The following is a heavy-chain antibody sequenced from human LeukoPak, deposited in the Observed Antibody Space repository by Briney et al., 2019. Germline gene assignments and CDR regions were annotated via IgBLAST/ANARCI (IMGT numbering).Heavy chain of an antibody. CDR3: AKDPIVFNSGNYYLGTFDI. Sequence: GGSLRLSCAASGFTFSSYAMSWVRQAPGKGAEWVSAISSSGGTYYGGSVKGRFTISRDNSKNTLYLQMNSLRAEDTAVYYCAKDPIVFNSGNYYLGTFDIWGQGTMVIVSS. D-gene: IGHD1-26*01. V-gene: IGHV3-23*01. CDR2: ISSSGGT. J-gene: IGHJ3*02. CDR1: GFTFSSYA.